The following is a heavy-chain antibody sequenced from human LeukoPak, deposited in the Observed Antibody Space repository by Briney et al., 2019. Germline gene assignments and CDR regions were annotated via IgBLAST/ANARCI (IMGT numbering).Heavy chain of an antibody. CDR1: GYTLTELS. CDR3: ATGFRRGSSHAFDI. J-gene: IGHJ3*02. Sequence: ASVTVCFKVSGYTLTELSMHWVRQAPGKGLEWMGGFDPEDGETIYAQTFQGRVTMTEDTSTDTAYMELSSLRSEDTAVYYCATGFRRGSSHAFDIWGQGTMVTVSS. D-gene: IGHD5-12*01. V-gene: IGHV1-24*01. CDR2: FDPEDGET.